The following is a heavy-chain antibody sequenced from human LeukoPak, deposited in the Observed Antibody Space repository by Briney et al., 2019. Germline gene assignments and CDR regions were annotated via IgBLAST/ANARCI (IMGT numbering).Heavy chain of an antibody. CDR3: TKGSGSYFDY. J-gene: IGHJ4*02. CDR2: IKQDGSEK. Sequence: GGSLRLSCAASGFTFSSYWMSWVRQAPGKGLEWVANIKQDGSEKYYVDSVKGRFTISRDNAKNTLYLQMNSLRAEDTAVYYCTKGSGSYFDYWGQGTLVTVSS. V-gene: IGHV3-7*01. D-gene: IGHD1-26*01. CDR1: GFTFSSYW.